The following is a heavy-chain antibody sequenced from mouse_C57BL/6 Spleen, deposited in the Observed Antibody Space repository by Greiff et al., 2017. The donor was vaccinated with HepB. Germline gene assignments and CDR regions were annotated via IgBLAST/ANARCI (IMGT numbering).Heavy chain of an antibody. D-gene: IGHD2-3*01. Sequence: EVQRVESGGGLVQPKGSLKLSCAASGFTFNTYAMHWVRQAPGKGLEWVARIRSKSSNYATYYADSVKDRFTISRDDSQSMLYLQMNNLKTEDTAMYYCVKAIYDGYYVDAMDYWGQGTSVTVSS. CDR2: IRSKSSNYAT. V-gene: IGHV10-3*01. CDR1: GFTFNTYA. CDR3: VKAIYDGYYVDAMDY. J-gene: IGHJ4*01.